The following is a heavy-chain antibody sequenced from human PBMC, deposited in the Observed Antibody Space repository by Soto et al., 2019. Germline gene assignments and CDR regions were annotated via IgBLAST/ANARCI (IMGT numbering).Heavy chain of an antibody. CDR3: AGPGYSSQDY. CDR1: GFTFSSFA. D-gene: IGHD5-18*01. Sequence: GSLRLSCAASGFTFSSFALSWVRQAPGKGLEWVSAISGSGDGTDYADSVKGRFTISRDNSKNTLYLQMNSLRAEDTAVYYCAGPGYSSQDYWGQGALVTVSS. J-gene: IGHJ4*02. V-gene: IGHV3-23*01. CDR2: ISGSGDGT.